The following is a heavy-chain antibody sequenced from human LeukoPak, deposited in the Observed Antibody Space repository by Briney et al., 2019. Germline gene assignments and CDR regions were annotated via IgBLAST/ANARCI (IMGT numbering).Heavy chain of an antibody. Sequence: GGSLRLSCAASEFSVGSNYMTWVRQAPGKGLEWVSLIYSGGSTYYADSVKGRFTISRDNAKNSLYLQMNSLRAEDTAVYYCARVRVGATKRGDYWGQGTLVTVSS. CDR3: ARVRVGATKRGDY. V-gene: IGHV3-66*01. J-gene: IGHJ4*02. D-gene: IGHD1-26*01. CDR2: IYSGGST. CDR1: EFSVGSNY.